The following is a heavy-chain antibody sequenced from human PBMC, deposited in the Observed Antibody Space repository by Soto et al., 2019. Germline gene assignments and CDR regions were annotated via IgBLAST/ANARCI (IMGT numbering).Heavy chain of an antibody. D-gene: IGHD1-26*01. J-gene: IGHJ3*01. V-gene: IGHV3-49*03. Sequence: GGSLRLSCTASGFTFGASAMSWFRQAPGKGVEWVGFIRSKAYGGTTEYAASVKGRFTISRDDSKSIAYLQMNSLKTEDTAVYYCTRTRSLGGWGQGTMVTVS. CDR2: IRSKAYGGTT. CDR3: TRTRSLGG. CDR1: GFTFGASA.